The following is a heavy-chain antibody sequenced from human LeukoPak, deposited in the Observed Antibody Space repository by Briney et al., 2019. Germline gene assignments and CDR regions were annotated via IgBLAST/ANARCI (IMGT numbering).Heavy chain of an antibody. D-gene: IGHD6-13*01. J-gene: IGHJ4*02. Sequence: VASVKVSCKASGGTFSSYAISWVRQAPGQGLEWMGGIIPIFGTANYAQKFQGRVTITTDESTSTAYMELSSLRSEDTAVYYCARVRVGQQLGFDYWGQGTLVTVSS. CDR1: GGTFSSYA. V-gene: IGHV1-69*05. CDR3: ARVRVGQQLGFDY. CDR2: IIPIFGTA.